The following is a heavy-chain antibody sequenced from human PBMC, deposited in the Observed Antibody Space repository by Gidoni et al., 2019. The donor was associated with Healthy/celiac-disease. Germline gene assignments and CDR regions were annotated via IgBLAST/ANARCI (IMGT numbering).Heavy chain of an antibody. Sequence: QVQLQESGPGLVKPSETLSLTCTVSGGSIRSYYWSWIRQPPGKGLEWIGYIYYSGSTNYNPSLKSRVTISVDTTKNQFSLKLSSVTAADTAVYYCARVRYCSGGSCPGYFDYWGQGTLVTVSS. V-gene: IGHV4-59*01. CDR2: IYYSGST. CDR1: GGSIRSYY. D-gene: IGHD2-15*01. J-gene: IGHJ4*02. CDR3: ARVRYCSGGSCPGYFDY.